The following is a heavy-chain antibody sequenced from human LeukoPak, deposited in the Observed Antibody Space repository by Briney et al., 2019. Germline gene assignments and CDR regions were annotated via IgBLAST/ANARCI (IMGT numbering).Heavy chain of an antibody. D-gene: IGHD3-22*01. CDR1: GGTFSSYA. Sequence: GASVKVSCTASGGTFSSYAISWVRQAPGQGLEWMGGIIPIFGTANYAQKFQGRVTITADESTSTAYMELSSLRSEDTAVYYCARDQLKDRYYYDSSGYYPWGQGTLVTVSS. V-gene: IGHV1-69*13. CDR3: ARDQLKDRYYYDSSGYYP. CDR2: IIPIFGTA. J-gene: IGHJ5*02.